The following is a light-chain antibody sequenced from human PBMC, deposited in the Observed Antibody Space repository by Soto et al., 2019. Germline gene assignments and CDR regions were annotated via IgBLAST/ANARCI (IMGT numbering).Light chain of an antibody. J-gene: IGKJ2*01. V-gene: IGKV1-5*01. Sequence: DIQMTQSPSTLSASVGDRVTITCRASQSISSWLAWYQQKPGKAPKLLIYDASSLESGVPSRFSGSGSGTEYSLTISSLQPDDFPTDYCQEYNSYSYTFGQGTKLESK. CDR3: QEYNSYSYT. CDR2: DAS. CDR1: QSISSW.